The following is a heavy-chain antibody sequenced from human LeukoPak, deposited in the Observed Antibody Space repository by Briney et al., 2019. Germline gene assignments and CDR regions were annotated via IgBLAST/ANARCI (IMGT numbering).Heavy chain of an antibody. CDR3: ARDLTIFGVVHDY. D-gene: IGHD3-3*01. CDR2: IYHSGST. V-gene: IGHV4-38-2*02. CDR1: GYSISSGNY. J-gene: IGHJ4*02. Sequence: PSETLSLTCSVSGYSISSGNYWGWIRLPPGKGLQWIGSIYHSGSTYYNPSLKSRVTISVDTSKNQFSLKLSSVTAADTAVYYCARDLTIFGVVHDYWGQGTLVTVSS.